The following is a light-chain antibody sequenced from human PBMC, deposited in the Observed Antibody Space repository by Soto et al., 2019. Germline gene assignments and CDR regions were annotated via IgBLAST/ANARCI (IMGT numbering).Light chain of an antibody. CDR2: DAS. V-gene: IGKV3-11*01. CDR1: QGIGRY. Sequence: EIVLTQSPGTLSLSPGESATLSCRASQGIGRYLAWFQQKPGQAPRLLIYDASTRGTGIPARFSGSGSGPDFTPTISRLKPEDLAVYYCQQRSNRPLTLGPGTKVEIK. J-gene: IGKJ3*01. CDR3: QQRSNRPLT.